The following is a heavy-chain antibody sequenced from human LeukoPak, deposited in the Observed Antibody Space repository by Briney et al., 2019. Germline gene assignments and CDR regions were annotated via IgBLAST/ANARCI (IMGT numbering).Heavy chain of an antibody. D-gene: IGHD6-19*01. CDR3: AREGTSSGWYPFDY. Sequence: RGSLRLSCAASGFTVSSNYMSWVRQAPGKGLEWVSVIYSGGSTYYADSVKGRFTISRDNSKNTLYLQMNSLRAEDTAVYYCAREGTSSGWYPFDYWGQGTLVTVSS. CDR2: IYSGGST. V-gene: IGHV3-53*01. J-gene: IGHJ4*02. CDR1: GFTVSSNY.